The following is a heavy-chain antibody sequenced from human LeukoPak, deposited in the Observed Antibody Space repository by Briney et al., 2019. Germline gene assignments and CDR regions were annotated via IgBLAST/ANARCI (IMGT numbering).Heavy chain of an antibody. CDR3: ARQARRGAAAVFGY. J-gene: IGHJ4*02. V-gene: IGHV4-59*08. Sequence: SETLSLTCTVSGGSISSYYWSWIRQPPGKGLEWIGYIYYSGSTNYNPSLKSRVTISVDTSKNQFSLKLSSVTAADTAVYYCARQARRGAAAVFGYWGQGTLVTVSS. D-gene: IGHD6-13*01. CDR2: IYYSGST. CDR1: GGSISSYY.